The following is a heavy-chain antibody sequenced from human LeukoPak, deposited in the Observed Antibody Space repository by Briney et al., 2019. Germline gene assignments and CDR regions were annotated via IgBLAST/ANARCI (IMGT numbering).Heavy chain of an antibody. CDR1: GFTFSTYG. J-gene: IGHJ5*02. Sequence: GGSLRLSCAASGFTFSTYGMHWVRQAPGKGLEWVALIRHDGSNKYYADSVKGRFTISRDSSENTLYLQMSSLRPEDTAVYYCAKDVGNDLTGYYNWFDPWGQGTLVTVSS. D-gene: IGHD3-9*01. CDR3: AKDVGNDLTGYYNWFDP. CDR2: IRHDGSNK. V-gene: IGHV3-30*02.